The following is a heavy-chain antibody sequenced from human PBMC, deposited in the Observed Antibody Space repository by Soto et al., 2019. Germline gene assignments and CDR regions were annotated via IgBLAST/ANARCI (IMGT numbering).Heavy chain of an antibody. Sequence: GSLRLSCAASGFTFGNYWMHWVRQAPGKGLEWVSRMNSDGSTINYADSVKGRFTVSRDNAKSTLYLQMNSLRAEDTAVYYCATAEVDYWGPGTLVTVSS. J-gene: IGHJ4*02. CDR1: GFTFGNYW. CDR3: ATAEVDY. V-gene: IGHV3-74*01. CDR2: MNSDGSTI.